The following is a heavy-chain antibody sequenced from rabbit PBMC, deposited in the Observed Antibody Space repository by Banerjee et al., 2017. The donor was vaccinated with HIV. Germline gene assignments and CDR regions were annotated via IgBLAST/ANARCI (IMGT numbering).Heavy chain of an antibody. V-gene: IGHV1S45*01. Sequence: QEQLVESGGGLVKPGASLTLTCEAAGFPFSEKAVMCWVRQAPGKGLTWIACINVVTGKAVYASWAKGRFTFSRTSSTTVTLQVTSLTAADTATYFCARLSSDWTYLELWGPGTLVTVS. CDR2: INVVTGKA. CDR3: ARLSSDWTYLEL. J-gene: IGHJ4*01. D-gene: IGHD8-1*01. CDR1: GFPFSEKAV.